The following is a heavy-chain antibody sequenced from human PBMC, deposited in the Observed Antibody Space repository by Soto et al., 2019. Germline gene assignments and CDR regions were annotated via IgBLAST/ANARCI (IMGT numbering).Heavy chain of an antibody. CDR3: ARENVDTAMVSVLGGYYYYYGMDV. CDR2: TNYGSKWSY. D-gene: IGHD5-18*01. J-gene: IGHJ6*02. V-gene: IGHV6-1*01. Sequence: SQTLSLTCAISGDSVSESSVSWNWIRQSPSRGLEWLGRTNYGSKWSYAYAESVRSRITISADTSKNQFSLHLTSMTAEDTAVYYCARENVDTAMVSVLGGYYYYYGMDVWGQGTTVTVSS. CDR1: GDSVSESSVS.